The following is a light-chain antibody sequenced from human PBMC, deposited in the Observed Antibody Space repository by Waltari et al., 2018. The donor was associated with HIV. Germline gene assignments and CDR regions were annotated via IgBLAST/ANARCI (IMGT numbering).Light chain of an antibody. CDR2: SNN. J-gene: IGLJ2*01. CDR1: SSNIGSNT. CDR3: AVWGDSLNGPV. V-gene: IGLV1-44*01. Sequence: QSVLTQPPSASGTPGQRVTISCSGSSSNIGSNTVNWDQQLPGTAPKLLIYSNNQRPSGVPDRFSGSKSGTSASLAISGLQSEDEADYYCAVWGDSLNGPVFGGGTKLTVL.